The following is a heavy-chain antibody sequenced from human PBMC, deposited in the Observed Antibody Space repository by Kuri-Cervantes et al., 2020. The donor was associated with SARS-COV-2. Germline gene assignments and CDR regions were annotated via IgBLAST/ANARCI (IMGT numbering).Heavy chain of an antibody. J-gene: IGHJ6*02. CDR2: ISSSSSTI. D-gene: IGHD2-2*01. V-gene: IGHV3-48*02. CDR1: GFTFSSYS. Sequence: LSLTCAASGFTFSSYSMNWVRQAPGKGLEWVSYISSSSSTIYYADSVKGRFTISRDNAKNSLYLQMNSLRDEDTAVYYCARGHCSSTSCPPYYYYGMDVWGQGTTVTVSS. CDR3: ARGHCSSTSCPPYYYYGMDV.